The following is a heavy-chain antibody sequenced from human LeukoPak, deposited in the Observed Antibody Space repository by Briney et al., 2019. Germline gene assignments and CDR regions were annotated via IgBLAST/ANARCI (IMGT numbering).Heavy chain of an antibody. CDR2: IIPLLGTT. CDR1: GGTFSSHA. J-gene: IGHJ4*02. D-gene: IGHD6-19*01. Sequence: SVKVSCKASGGTFSSHASSWVRQAPGQGLEWMGGIIPLLGTTKYAQKLQGRVTITADESTGTAYMELSSLRSDDTAVYYCETKVGYNSACVPFDHWGQGMLVTVSS. CDR3: ETKVGYNSACVPFDH. V-gene: IGHV1-69*01.